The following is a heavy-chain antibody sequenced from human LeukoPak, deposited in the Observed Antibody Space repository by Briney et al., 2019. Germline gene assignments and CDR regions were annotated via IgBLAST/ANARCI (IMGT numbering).Heavy chain of an antibody. V-gene: IGHV3-21*01. Sequence: PGGSLRLSCAASGFTFSSYSMNWVRQAPGKWLEWVSSITSSSSYIYYADSVKGRFTISRDNAKNSLYLQMNSLRAEDTAVYYCAREGGYSYRSLGYWGQGTLVTVSS. D-gene: IGHD5-18*01. CDR2: ITSSSSYI. CDR3: AREGGYSYRSLGY. CDR1: GFTFSSYS. J-gene: IGHJ4*02.